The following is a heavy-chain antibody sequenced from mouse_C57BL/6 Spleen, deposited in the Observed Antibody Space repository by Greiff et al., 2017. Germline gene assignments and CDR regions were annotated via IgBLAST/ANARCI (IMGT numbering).Heavy chain of an antibody. D-gene: IGHD1-1*01. V-gene: IGHV1-84*01. J-gene: IGHJ4*01. CDR2: IYPGGGNT. CDR3: ARNYYGSSYGYAMDY. Sequence: VQLQESGPELVKPGASVKISCKASGYTFTDYYINWVKQRPGQGLEWIGWIYPGGGNTKYNEKFKGKATLTVDTSSSTAYMQLSSLTAEDSAVYFCARNYYGSSYGYAMDYWGQGTSVTVSS. CDR1: GYTFTDYY.